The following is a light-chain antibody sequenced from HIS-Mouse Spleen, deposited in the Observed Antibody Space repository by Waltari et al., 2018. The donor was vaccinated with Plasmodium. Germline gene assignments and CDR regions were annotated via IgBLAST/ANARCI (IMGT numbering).Light chain of an antibody. CDR3: YSTDSSGNHRV. J-gene: IGLJ3*02. Sequence: SYELTQPPSVSVSPGQTARITCSGAALPKKYAYWYQQKSGQAPVLVLYEDSKRPSGIHERFSGSSSGTMATLTISGAQVEDEADYYCYSTDSSGNHRVFGGGTKLTVL. V-gene: IGLV3-10*01. CDR1: ALPKKY. CDR2: EDS.